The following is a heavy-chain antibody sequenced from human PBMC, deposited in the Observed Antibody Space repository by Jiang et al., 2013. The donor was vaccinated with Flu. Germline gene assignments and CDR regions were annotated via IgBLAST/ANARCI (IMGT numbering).Heavy chain of an antibody. V-gene: IGHV5-51*01. Sequence: GAEVKKPGESLKISCKGSGYSFTSYWIGWVRQMPGKGLEWMGIIYPGDSDTRYSPSFQGQVTISADKSISTAYLQWSSLKASDTAMYYCARHYSSTSALGWYFDLWGRGTLVTVSS. D-gene: IGHD2-2*01. CDR1: GYSFTSYW. J-gene: IGHJ2*01. CDR3: ARHYSSTSALGWYFDL. CDR2: IYPGDSDT.